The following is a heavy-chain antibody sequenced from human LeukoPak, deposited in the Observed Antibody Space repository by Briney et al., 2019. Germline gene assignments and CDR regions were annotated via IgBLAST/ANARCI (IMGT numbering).Heavy chain of an antibody. CDR1: GFTFSNAW. Sequence: GGSLRLSRAASGFTFSNAWMSWVRQAPGKGLEWVGRIKSKTDGGTTDYAAPVKGRFTISRDDSKNTLYLQMNSLKTEDTAVYYCTTNELADYYYYYMDVWGKGTTVTVSS. V-gene: IGHV3-15*01. CDR3: TTNELADYYYYYMDV. J-gene: IGHJ6*03. CDR2: IKSKTDGGTT.